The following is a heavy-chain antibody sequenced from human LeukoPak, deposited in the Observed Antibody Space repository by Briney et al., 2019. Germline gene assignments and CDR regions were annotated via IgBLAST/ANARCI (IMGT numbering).Heavy chain of an antibody. CDR2: ISYDGSSK. CDR3: ARDGIASALSYFDY. J-gene: IGHJ4*02. CDR1: GFTFSSYA. D-gene: IGHD6-13*01. Sequence: GRSLRLSCAASGFTFSSYAMHWVRQAPGKGLEWVAVISYDGSSKYYADSVKGRFTISRDNSKNTLYLQMNSLRAEDTAVYYCARDGIASALSYFDYWGQGTLVTVSS. V-gene: IGHV3-30-3*01.